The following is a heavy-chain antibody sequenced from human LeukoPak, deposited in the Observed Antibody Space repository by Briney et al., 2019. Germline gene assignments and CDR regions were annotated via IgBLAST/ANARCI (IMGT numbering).Heavy chain of an antibody. CDR2: INHSGST. CDR1: GGSFSGYY. J-gene: IGHJ6*03. Sequence: PSETLSLTCAVSGGSFSGYYWSWIRQPPGKGLEWIGEINHSGSTNYNPSLKSRVTISVDTSKNQFSLKLSSVTAADTAVYYCARVHVVVPAAMFYYYYYYMDVWGKGTTVTVFS. CDR3: ARVHVVVPAAMFYYYYYYMDV. V-gene: IGHV4-34*01. D-gene: IGHD2-2*01.